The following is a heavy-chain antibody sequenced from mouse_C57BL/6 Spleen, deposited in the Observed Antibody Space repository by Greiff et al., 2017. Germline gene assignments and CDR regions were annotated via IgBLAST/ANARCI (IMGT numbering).Heavy chain of an antibody. V-gene: IGHV5-17*01. D-gene: IGHD2-4*01. Sequence: EVNLVESGGGLVKPGGSLKLSCAASGFTFSDYGMHWVRQAPEKGLEWVAYISSGSSTIYYADTVKGRFTISRDNAKDTLFLQMTSLRSEDTAMYYCARRNYDYDDAMDYWGEGTSVTVSS. J-gene: IGHJ4*01. CDR3: ARRNYDYDDAMDY. CDR2: ISSGSSTI. CDR1: GFTFSDYG.